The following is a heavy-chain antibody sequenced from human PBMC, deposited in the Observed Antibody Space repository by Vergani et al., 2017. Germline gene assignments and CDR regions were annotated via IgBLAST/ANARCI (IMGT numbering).Heavy chain of an antibody. CDR2: ISLIGGST. V-gene: IGHV1-46*03. D-gene: IGHD3-22*01. CDR1: GYTFTSYY. CDR3: IRGGYYVSITYWAY. Sequence: QVQLLQSGAEVKKPGASLKVSCKASGYTFTSYYMHGVRQPPGQGLEWMGIISLIGGSTSYAQKFQGRVTMTRDTSTSTVYMELSSLRPEDTAVFYCIRGGYYVSITYWAYWGQGSLVTVSS. J-gene: IGHJ4*02.